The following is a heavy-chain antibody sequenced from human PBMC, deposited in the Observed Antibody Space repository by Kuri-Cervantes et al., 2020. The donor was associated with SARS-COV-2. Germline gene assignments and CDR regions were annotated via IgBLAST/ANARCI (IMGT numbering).Heavy chain of an antibody. CDR3: ARHYAFDRFHK. J-gene: IGHJ1*01. Sequence: SETLSLTCTVSGASISSSTYYWGWIRQSPGKGLEWLGSIYESGDTYYSSSLKSRLSLSVDTSKNQFSLKLTSVTAADTAIYYWARHYAFDRFHKWGQGTQVTVSS. V-gene: IGHV4-39*01. CDR2: IYESGDT. CDR1: GASISSSTYY. D-gene: IGHD3-9*01.